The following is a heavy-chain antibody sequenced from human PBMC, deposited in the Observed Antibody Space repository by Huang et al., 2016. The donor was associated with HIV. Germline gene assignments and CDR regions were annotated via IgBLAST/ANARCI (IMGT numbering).Heavy chain of an antibody. V-gene: IGHV1-18*04. Sequence: QVHLVQSGPEVKKPGASVKVSCKASGYTFTSFGISWVRQAPGQGLEWMGRSSATKGDTTYAQKFRVRVTMTTDTSTRTAHMELRSLRSDDSAVYYCVVDDTSGYFSSDYWGQGTLVTVSS. J-gene: IGHJ4*02. CDR2: SSATKGDT. CDR3: VVDDTSGYFSSDY. D-gene: IGHD3-22*01. CDR1: GYTFTSFG.